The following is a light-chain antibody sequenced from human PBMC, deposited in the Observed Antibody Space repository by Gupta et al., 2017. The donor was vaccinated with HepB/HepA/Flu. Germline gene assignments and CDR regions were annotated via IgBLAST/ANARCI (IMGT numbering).Light chain of an antibody. CDR2: AAS. J-gene: IGKJ4*01. CDR1: QGISSY. V-gene: IGKV1-8*01. CDR3: QQYYRYPAT. Sequence: AIRMTQSPSSFSASTGDRVTITCRASQGISSYFAWYQQKPGKAPKLLIYAASTLQSGVPTRSSGSGSRTDFTPTISCLQSEDSATYSWQQYYRYPATFGEGTKVEIK.